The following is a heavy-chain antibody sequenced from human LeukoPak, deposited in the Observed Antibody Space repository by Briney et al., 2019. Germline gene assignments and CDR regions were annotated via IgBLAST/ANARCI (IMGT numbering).Heavy chain of an antibody. CDR1: GYTLTFAGSY. J-gene: IGHJ3*02. V-gene: IGHV1-2*02. CDR3: ARVYSYRYSSGWVGNAFDI. CDR2: INPNTGNT. Sequence: ASVKVSCKASGYTLTFAGSYMHWVRQAPGQGFEYMGGINPNTGNTVTVQKFQGRVTMTRDTSINTLYMELSSLRSEDTAVYYCARVYSYRYSSGWVGNAFDIWGQGTMVTVSS. D-gene: IGHD6-19*01.